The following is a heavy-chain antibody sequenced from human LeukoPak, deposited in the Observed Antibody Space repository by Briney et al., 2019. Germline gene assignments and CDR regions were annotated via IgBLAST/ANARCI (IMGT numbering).Heavy chain of an antibody. Sequence: GGSLRLSCAASGFTFSSYWMSWVRQAPGKGLEWVANIKQDGSEKYYVDSVKGRFTISRDNAKNSLYLQMNSLRAEDTAVYYCARDGRYYDSSGYYFNDYWGQGTLVTVSS. CDR3: ARDGRYYDSSGYYFNDY. J-gene: IGHJ4*02. CDR2: IKQDGSEK. V-gene: IGHV3-7*03. CDR1: GFTFSSYW. D-gene: IGHD3-22*01.